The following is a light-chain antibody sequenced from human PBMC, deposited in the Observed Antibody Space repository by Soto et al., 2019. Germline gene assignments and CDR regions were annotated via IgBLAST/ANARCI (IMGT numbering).Light chain of an antibody. V-gene: IGKV4-1*01. CDR3: QQYYSNPRT. Sequence: DIVMTQSPDSLAVSLGERATINCKSSQSVLYSSSNKNYLAWYQQKPGQPPKLLISLASTRESGVPDRFSGSGSGTDFTLTISSLQAEDVAVYYCQQYYSNPRTFGQGTKVAIK. J-gene: IGKJ1*01. CDR1: QSVLYSSSNKNY. CDR2: LAS.